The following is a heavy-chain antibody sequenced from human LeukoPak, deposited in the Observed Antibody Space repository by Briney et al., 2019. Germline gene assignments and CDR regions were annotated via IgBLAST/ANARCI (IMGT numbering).Heavy chain of an antibody. CDR2: IYYSGST. CDR1: GGSISSYY. V-gene: IGHV4-59*01. CDR3: ARGQRLRSSGYYYLFDY. D-gene: IGHD3-22*01. J-gene: IGHJ4*02. Sequence: SETLSLTCTVSGGSISSYYWSWIRQPPGKGLEWIGYIYYSGSTNYNPSLKSRVTISVDTSKNQFSLKLSSVTAADTAVYYCARGQRLRSSGYYYLFDYWGQGTLVTVSS.